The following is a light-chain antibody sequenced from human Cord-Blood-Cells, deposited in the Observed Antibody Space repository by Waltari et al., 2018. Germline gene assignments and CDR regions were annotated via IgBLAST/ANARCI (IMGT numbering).Light chain of an antibody. V-gene: IGKV1-39*01. Sequence: DIQMTQSPSSLYASVGDRVTLTCRASQSISSYLNWYQQKPGKAPKLLIYAASSLQSGVPSRFSGSGSGTDFTLTISSLQPEDFATYYCQQSYSTPPLTFGGGTKVEIK. CDR1: QSISSY. CDR2: AAS. CDR3: QQSYSTPPLT. J-gene: IGKJ4*01.